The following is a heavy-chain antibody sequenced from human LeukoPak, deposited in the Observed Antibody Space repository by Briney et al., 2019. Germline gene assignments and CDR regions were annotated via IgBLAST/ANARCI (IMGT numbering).Heavy chain of an antibody. Sequence: GGSLRLSCAASGFSFDFSGYAMSWVRQAPGKGLEWVSGINGIGTSIYYADSVKGRFTISRDNSDNTLYLQMNSLRADDTAVYYCAKGSIYGDYGDFDHWGQGTLVTVSS. D-gene: IGHD4-17*01. CDR2: INGIGTSI. J-gene: IGHJ4*02. V-gene: IGHV3-23*05. CDR1: GFSFDFSGYA. CDR3: AKGSIYGDYGDFDH.